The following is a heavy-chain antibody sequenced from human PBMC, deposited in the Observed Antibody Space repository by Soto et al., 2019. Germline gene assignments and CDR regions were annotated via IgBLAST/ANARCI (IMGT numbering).Heavy chain of an antibody. CDR2: IYYTGST. J-gene: IGHJ5*02. Sequence: QVQLQESGPGLVKPSQTLSLTCTVSGGSISSGGYYWSWIRQRPGKGLEWIGYIYYTGSTYYNPSLRSRVTLSVDTSKNQFSLKLSSVTAADTSVYYCARDLGFGELLSWGQGTLVTVSS. V-gene: IGHV4-31*03. CDR3: ARDLGFGELLS. D-gene: IGHD3-10*01. CDR1: GGSISSGGYY.